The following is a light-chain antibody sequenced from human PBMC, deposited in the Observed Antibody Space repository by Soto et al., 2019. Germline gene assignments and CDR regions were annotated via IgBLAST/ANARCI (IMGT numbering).Light chain of an antibody. V-gene: IGLV2-14*01. J-gene: IGLJ1*01. Sequence: SVLSQPASVSGSPGQSITISCTGTNRDVGSYNYVSWYQHHPGKAPKLMISEVSNRPSGISNRFSGSKSGDTAFLIISGLQAEDEADYYCSSSAITSAPIYVFGTGTKVTVL. CDR1: NRDVGSYNY. CDR2: EVS. CDR3: SSSAITSAPIYV.